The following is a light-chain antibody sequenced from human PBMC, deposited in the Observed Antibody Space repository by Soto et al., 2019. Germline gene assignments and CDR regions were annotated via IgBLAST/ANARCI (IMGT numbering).Light chain of an antibody. CDR1: QSVSSN. Sequence: EVVMTQSPATLSVSPGERATLSCRASQSVSSNLAWYQQRPGLPPRLLIYGASTRATGIPARFSGSGSGTEFTLTISSLQSEDSAVYYCQQYGSSPPITFGQGTRLEIK. V-gene: IGKV3-15*01. CDR3: QQYGSSPPIT. J-gene: IGKJ5*01. CDR2: GAS.